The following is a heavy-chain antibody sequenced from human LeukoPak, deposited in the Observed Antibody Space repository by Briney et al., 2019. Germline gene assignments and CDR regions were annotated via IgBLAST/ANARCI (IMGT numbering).Heavy chain of an antibody. CDR1: GGTFSSYA. Sequence: SVKVSCKASGGTFSSYAISWVRQAPGQGLEWMGGIIPIFGTANYAQKFQGRVTITADESTSTAYMELSSLRSEDTAVYYCARDRDIVVVPAAKTTQFDYWGQGTLVTVSS. CDR2: IIPIFGTA. D-gene: IGHD2-2*01. CDR3: ARDRDIVVVPAAKTTQFDY. J-gene: IGHJ4*02. V-gene: IGHV1-69*13.